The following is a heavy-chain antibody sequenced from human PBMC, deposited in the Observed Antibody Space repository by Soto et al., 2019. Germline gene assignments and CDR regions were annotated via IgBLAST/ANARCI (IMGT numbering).Heavy chain of an antibody. J-gene: IGHJ4*02. Sequence: SETLSLTCSVSGGSISNYYRSWIRQPPGKGLEWIGYIHYSGYTNYNPSLKSRVTISVDTSKNQFSLKLSSMTAADTAMYFCARVGDTSSYFYYFDSWGQGILVTVSS. CDR1: GGSISNYY. CDR3: ARVGDTSSYFYYFDS. D-gene: IGHD3-22*01. CDR2: IHYSGYT. V-gene: IGHV4-59*01.